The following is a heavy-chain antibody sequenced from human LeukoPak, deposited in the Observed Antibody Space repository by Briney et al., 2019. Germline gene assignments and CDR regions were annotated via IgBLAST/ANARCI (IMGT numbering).Heavy chain of an antibody. CDR1: GFTFSSYA. Sequence: GGSLRLSCAASGFTFSSYAMSWVRQAPGKRLEWVSAISGSGGSTYYADSVKGRFTISRDNSKNTLYLQMNSLRAEDTAVYYCASSKIGELLQRLDYWGQGTLVTVSS. CDR3: ASSKIGELLQRLDY. V-gene: IGHV3-23*01. J-gene: IGHJ4*02. D-gene: IGHD1-26*01. CDR2: ISGSGGST.